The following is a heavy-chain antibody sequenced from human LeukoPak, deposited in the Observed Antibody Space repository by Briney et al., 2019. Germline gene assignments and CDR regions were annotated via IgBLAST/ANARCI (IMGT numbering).Heavy chain of an antibody. D-gene: IGHD6-19*01. Sequence: PGESLRLSCAASGFTFSSYEMNWVRQAPGKGLEWVSYISSSGSTIYYADSVKGRFTISRDNSKNTLYLQMNSLRAEDTAVYYCAQSYSSGWYGIPGDYWGQGTLVTVSS. CDR1: GFTFSSYE. J-gene: IGHJ4*02. CDR3: AQSYSSGWYGIPGDY. CDR2: ISSSGSTI. V-gene: IGHV3-48*03.